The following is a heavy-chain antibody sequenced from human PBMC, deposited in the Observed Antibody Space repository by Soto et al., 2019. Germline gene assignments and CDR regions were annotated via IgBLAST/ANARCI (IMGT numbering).Heavy chain of an antibody. V-gene: IGHV1-69*02. CDR2: IIPILGIA. Sequence: QVQLVQSGAEVKKPGSSVKVSCKASGGTFSSYTISWVRQAPGQGLEWMGRIIPILGIANYAQKFQGRVTITADKSTSTAYMELSSLRSDDTAVYYCARVNTGYYYYYGMDVWGQGTTVTVSS. CDR1: GGTFSSYT. J-gene: IGHJ6*02. D-gene: IGHD4-17*01. CDR3: ARVNTGYYYYYGMDV.